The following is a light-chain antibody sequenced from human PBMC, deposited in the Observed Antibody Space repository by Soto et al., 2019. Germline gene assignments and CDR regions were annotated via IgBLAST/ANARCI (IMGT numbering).Light chain of an antibody. CDR2: GAA. CDR1: QSVRSY. V-gene: IGKV3-15*01. CDR3: HQYDHWPQT. Sequence: ESVLAQSPATLSVSPGERASLSCGASQSVRSYLAWYQQKPGQAPRLLIHGAATRAPGIPARFSGSGSGTDFTLTISSLQSEDFAVYYCHQYDHWPQTFGQGTKVDIK. J-gene: IGKJ1*01.